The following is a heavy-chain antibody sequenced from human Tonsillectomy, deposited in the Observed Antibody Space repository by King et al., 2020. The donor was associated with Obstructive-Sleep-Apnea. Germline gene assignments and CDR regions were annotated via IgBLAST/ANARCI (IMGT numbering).Heavy chain of an antibody. D-gene: IGHD2/OR15-2a*01. Sequence: VQLVESGGALVQPGTSLRLSCAASGFTFDDYVLHWVRQVPGKGLEWVSGISWNSDNIGYADSVKGRFTISRDNAKNSLFLQMNSLRTDDTALYYCAKDISRARAYYFDNWGQGTLVTVSS. CDR1: GFTFDDYV. J-gene: IGHJ4*02. CDR2: ISWNSDNI. V-gene: IGHV3-9*01. CDR3: AKDISRARAYYFDN.